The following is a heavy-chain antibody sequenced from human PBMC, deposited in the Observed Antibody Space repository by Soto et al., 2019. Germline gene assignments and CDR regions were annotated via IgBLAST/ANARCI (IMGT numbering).Heavy chain of an antibody. Sequence: SETLSLTCTVSGGSISSGGYYWSWIRQHPGKGLEWIGYIYYSGSTYYNPSLKSRVTITVDTTKNQFSMMLSSVTAADTAVYYCARAPYSPYYYYYYMDVWGKGTTVTVSS. D-gene: IGHD2-21*01. CDR1: GGSISSGGYY. V-gene: IGHV4-31*03. CDR2: IYYSGST. J-gene: IGHJ6*03. CDR3: ARAPYSPYYYYYYMDV.